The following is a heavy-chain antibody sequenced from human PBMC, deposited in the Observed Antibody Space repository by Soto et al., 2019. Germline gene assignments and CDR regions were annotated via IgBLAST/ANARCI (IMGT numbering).Heavy chain of an antibody. CDR2: VSHDGRNT. CDR3: AKGGRQWLVTSDFNY. J-gene: IGHJ4*02. CDR1: GFTFSDYA. D-gene: IGHD6-19*01. V-gene: IGHV3-30*18. Sequence: VQLVESGGGVVQPGRSLRLSCAASGFTFSDYAMHWVRQAPGKGLEWVAVVSHDGRNTHYAESVKGRFTISRDSSKNTVSLEMTSLGAGDTAVYYCAKGGRQWLVTSDFNYWGQGALVTVSS.